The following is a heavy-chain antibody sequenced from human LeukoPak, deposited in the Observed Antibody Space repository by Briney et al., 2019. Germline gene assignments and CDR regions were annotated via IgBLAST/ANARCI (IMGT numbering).Heavy chain of an antibody. V-gene: IGHV3-30*01. CDR2: ISYDGSNK. J-gene: IGHJ4*02. CDR3: ARDFYYDSSDQSGVDY. Sequence: PGGSLRLSCAASGFTFSSYAMHWVRQAPGKGLEWGAVISYDGSNKYYADSVKGRFTISRDNSKNTLYLQMNSLRAEDTAVYYCARDFYYDSSDQSGVDYWGQGTLVTVSS. CDR1: GFTFSSYA. D-gene: IGHD3-22*01.